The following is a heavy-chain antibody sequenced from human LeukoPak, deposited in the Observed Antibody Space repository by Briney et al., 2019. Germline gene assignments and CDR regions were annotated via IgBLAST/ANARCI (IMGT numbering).Heavy chain of an antibody. CDR3: AKVGYCSSTSCYTNYYYMDV. Sequence: GGSLRLSCAASGFTFSSYGMRWVRQAPGKGLEWVAFIRYDGSNKYYADSVKGRFTISRDNSKNTLYLQMNSLRAEDTAVYYCAKVGYCSSTSCYTNYYYMDVWGKGTTVTVSS. V-gene: IGHV3-30*02. J-gene: IGHJ6*03. CDR1: GFTFSSYG. CDR2: IRYDGSNK. D-gene: IGHD2-2*02.